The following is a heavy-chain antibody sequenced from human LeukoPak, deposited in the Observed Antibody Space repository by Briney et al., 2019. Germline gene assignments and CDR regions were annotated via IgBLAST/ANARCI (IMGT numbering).Heavy chain of an antibody. Sequence: GGSLRLSCAASGFTFSDYGIHWVRQAPGQGLEWVALIWYDGSKKYYADSVKGRFTISRDNTKNTLYLQLNSLRTDDTAVYYCARAHSSSSTFDLWGQGTLVTVSS. CDR1: GFTFSDYG. D-gene: IGHD6-6*01. CDR3: ARAHSSSSTFDL. J-gene: IGHJ4*02. CDR2: IWYDGSKK. V-gene: IGHV3-33*01.